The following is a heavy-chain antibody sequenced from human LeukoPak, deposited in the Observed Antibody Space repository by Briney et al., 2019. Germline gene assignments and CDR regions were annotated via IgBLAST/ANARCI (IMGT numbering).Heavy chain of an antibody. J-gene: IGHJ6*03. CDR3: ARGPYYDFWSGYPYMDV. CDR2: MYYDGST. CDR1: GGSISSGAYC. V-gene: IGHV4-31*03. Sequence: SQTLSLTCTVSGGSISSGAYCWSWIRQRLGKGLEWIGYMYYDGSTYSNPSLKSRLTISVDTSKNQFSLKLSSVTAADTAVYYCARGPYYDFWSGYPYMDVWGKGTTVTVSS. D-gene: IGHD3-3*01.